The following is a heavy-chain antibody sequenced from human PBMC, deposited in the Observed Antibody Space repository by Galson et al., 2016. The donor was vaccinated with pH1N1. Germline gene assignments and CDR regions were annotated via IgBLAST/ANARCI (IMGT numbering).Heavy chain of an antibody. CDR1: GYPFSSHD. CDR2: MRPNTGQT. Sequence: SGKVSCKVSGYPFSSHDINWVRQSHRQELEWMGWMRPNTGQTGSAQKFQGRVTITGDTSISTAYMELSSLRFDDTAVYYRARGNPLWVYSVWSWGQGTLVTVSS. J-gene: IGHJ5*02. CDR3: ARGNPLWVYSVWS. D-gene: IGHD5/OR15-5a*01. V-gene: IGHV1-8*03.